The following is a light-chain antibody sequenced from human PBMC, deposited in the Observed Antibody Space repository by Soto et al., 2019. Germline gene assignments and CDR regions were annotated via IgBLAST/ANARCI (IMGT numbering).Light chain of an antibody. CDR3: QQRTGWPPAIT. Sequence: EIVLTQSPATLSLSPGERATLSCRASQRVGYYLAWYQQKPGQAPRLLIFDVSKRATGIPARFSGSGSGTDLTLTISSLDPEDFAVYYCQQRTGWPPAITFGQGTRLEIK. CDR2: DVS. V-gene: IGKV3-11*01. CDR1: QRVGYY. J-gene: IGKJ5*01.